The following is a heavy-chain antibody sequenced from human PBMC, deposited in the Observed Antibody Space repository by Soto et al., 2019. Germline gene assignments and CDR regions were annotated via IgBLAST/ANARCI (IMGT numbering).Heavy chain of an antibody. CDR1: GYSFTSYW. CDR3: ARSGSRNLRIAARPRGGFDYYMDV. Sequence: GESLKISCKGSGYSFTSYWIGWVRQMPGKGLEWMGIIYPGDSDTRYSPSFQGQVTISADKSISTAYLQWSSLKASDTAMYYCARSGSRNLRIAARPRGGFDYYMDVWGKGTTVTVSS. V-gene: IGHV5-51*01. D-gene: IGHD6-6*01. CDR2: IYPGDSDT. J-gene: IGHJ6*03.